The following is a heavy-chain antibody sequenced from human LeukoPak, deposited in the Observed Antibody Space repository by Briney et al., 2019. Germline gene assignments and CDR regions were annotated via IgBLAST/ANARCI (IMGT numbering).Heavy chain of an antibody. CDR3: ARDFCSTSCNLGY. Sequence: GASVKLSCKASGVTFSSYAISWVRQAPGQGLEWMGGIIPIFGTANYAQKFQGRVTITADESTSTAYMQLSSLRSEDTAVYYCARDFCSTSCNLGYWGQGTLVTVSS. J-gene: IGHJ4*02. D-gene: IGHD2-2*01. V-gene: IGHV1-69*13. CDR1: GVTFSSYA. CDR2: IIPIFGTA.